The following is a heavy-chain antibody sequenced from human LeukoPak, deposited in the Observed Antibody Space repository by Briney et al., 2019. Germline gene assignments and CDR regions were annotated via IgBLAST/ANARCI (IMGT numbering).Heavy chain of an antibody. Sequence: PSETLSLTCGVSGGSISGTNWWSWVRQPPGKGLEWIGSGFYTGSAYYNPSLKSRLTIFVDTSKNQFSLDLSSVTAADTAVYYCARLRGAMTPVTSDFDYWGQGILVTVSS. CDR2: GFYTGSA. V-gene: IGHV4-4*02. CDR3: ARLRGAMTPVTSDFDY. CDR1: GGSISGTNW. D-gene: IGHD4-17*01. J-gene: IGHJ4*02.